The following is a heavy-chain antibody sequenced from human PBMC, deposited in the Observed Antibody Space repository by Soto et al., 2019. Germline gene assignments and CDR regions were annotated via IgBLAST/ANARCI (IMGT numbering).Heavy chain of an antibody. V-gene: IGHV4-59*01. D-gene: IGHD6-19*01. CDR2: VYYTGST. CDR3: ARYSSGWPGNGMDV. J-gene: IGHJ6*02. Sequence: SETLSLTCTVSNGSISNYFWSWIRQSPGKGLEWLGYVYYTGSTSYNPSVKSRVTMSVDTSKKQFSLKLSSVTAADTAVYYCARYSSGWPGNGMDVWGQGTAVTVSS. CDR1: NGSISNYF.